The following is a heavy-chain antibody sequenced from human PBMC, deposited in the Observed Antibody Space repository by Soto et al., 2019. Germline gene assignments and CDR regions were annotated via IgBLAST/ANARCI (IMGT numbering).Heavy chain of an antibody. CDR2: ISGSGGST. D-gene: IGHD5-12*01. CDR1: GFTFSSYA. Sequence: GGSLRLSCAASGFTFSSYAMSWVRQAPGKGLEWVSAISGSGGSTYYADSVKGRFTISRDDSKNTLYLQMNSLRAEDTAVYYCAKRYSGYDWYYYYGMDLWGQGTTVTVSS. J-gene: IGHJ6*02. CDR3: AKRYSGYDWYYYYGMDL. V-gene: IGHV3-23*01.